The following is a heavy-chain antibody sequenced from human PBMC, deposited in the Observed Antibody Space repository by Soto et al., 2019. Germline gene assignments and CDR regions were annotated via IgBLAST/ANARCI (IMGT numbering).Heavy chain of an antibody. J-gene: IGHJ4*02. CDR3: ARDLGDY. Sequence: EVQLVESGGGLVKPGGSLRLSCAAYGFRLSDYSMNWVRQAPGKGLEWVSFISRTSSYIYYADSVKARFTISRDNAKNSLYLHMNSLRAEDTAVYYCARDLGDYWGQGTLVTVSS. V-gene: IGHV3-21*01. CDR1: GFRLSDYS. CDR2: ISRTSSYI.